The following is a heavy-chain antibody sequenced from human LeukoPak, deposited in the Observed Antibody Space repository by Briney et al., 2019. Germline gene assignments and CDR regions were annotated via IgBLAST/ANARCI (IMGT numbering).Heavy chain of an antibody. V-gene: IGHV1-69*04. Sequence: SVKVSCKASGGTFSSYAISWVRQAPGQGLEWMGRIIPILGIANYAQKFQGRVTITADKSTSTAYMELSSLRSEDTAVYYCARDLLNPGYFDYWGQGTLVTVSS. D-gene: IGHD3-10*01. J-gene: IGHJ4*02. CDR3: ARDLLNPGYFDY. CDR2: IIPILGIA. CDR1: GGTFSSYA.